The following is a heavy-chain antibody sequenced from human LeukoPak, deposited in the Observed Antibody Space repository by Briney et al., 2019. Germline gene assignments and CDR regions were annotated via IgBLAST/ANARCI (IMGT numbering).Heavy chain of an antibody. V-gene: IGHV4-39*01. Sequence: SETLSLTCSVSGGSISTNGYYCGWIRQPPGKGLEWIGAIYYSGSAYYNPSLKSRVTISVDTSKNQFSLKVTSVTAADTAVYYCARAYGARPYYYFDYWGQGTLVTVSS. CDR2: IYYSGSA. CDR1: GGSISTNGYY. CDR3: ARAYGARPYYYFDY. J-gene: IGHJ4*02. D-gene: IGHD4-17*01.